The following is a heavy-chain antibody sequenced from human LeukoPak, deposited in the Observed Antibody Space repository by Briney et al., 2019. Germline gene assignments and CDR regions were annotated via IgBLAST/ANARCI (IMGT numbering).Heavy chain of an antibody. CDR3: ARAQLVDDYYGMDV. J-gene: IGHJ6*02. CDR2: ISAYNGNT. D-gene: IGHD5-18*01. Sequence: GASVKVSCKASGYTFTGYYMHWVRQAPGQGLEWMGWISAYNGNTNYAQKLQGRVTMTTDTSTSTAYMELRSLRSDDTAVYYCARAQLVDDYYGMDVWGQGTTVTVSS. V-gene: IGHV1-18*04. CDR1: GYTFTGYY.